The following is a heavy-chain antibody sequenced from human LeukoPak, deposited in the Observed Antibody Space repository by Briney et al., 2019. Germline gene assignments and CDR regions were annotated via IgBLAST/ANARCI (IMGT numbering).Heavy chain of an antibody. CDR3: ARVGPYCGGDCYRNYYNYGMDV. CDR2: INHSGST. Sequence: PSETLSLTCAVYGGSFSGYYWSWIRQPPGKGLEWIGEINHSGSTNYNPSLKSRVTISVDTSKNQFSLKLSSVTAADTAVYYCARVGPYCGGDCYRNYYNYGMDVWGQGTTVTVSS. J-gene: IGHJ6*02. D-gene: IGHD2-21*02. CDR1: GGSFSGYY. V-gene: IGHV4-34*01.